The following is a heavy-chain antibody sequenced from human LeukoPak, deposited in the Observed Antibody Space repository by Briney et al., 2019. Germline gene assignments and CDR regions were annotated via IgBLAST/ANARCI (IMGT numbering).Heavy chain of an antibody. CDR1: GYTFTGYY. J-gene: IGHJ4*02. Sequence: GASVKVSCKASGYTFTGYYMHWVRQAPGQGLEWMGWINPNSGGTNYAQKFQGWVTMTRDTSISTAYMELSRLRSDDTAVYYCARGRSLDYYGSGSYYHFDYWGQGTLVTVSS. D-gene: IGHD3-10*01. V-gene: IGHV1-2*04. CDR3: ARGRSLDYYGSGSYYHFDY. CDR2: INPNSGGT.